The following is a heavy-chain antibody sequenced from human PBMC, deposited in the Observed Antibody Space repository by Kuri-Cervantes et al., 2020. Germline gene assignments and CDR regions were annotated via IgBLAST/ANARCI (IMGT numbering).Heavy chain of an antibody. V-gene: IGHV4-34*01. CDR3: ARDVPYCSGGSCYSFIDY. Sequence: SQTLSLTCAVCGGSFSAYHWTWIRLSVGKGLEWIGEINHSGSTIYNPSLKSRVTISVDTSKNQFSLKLSSVTAADTAVYYCARDVPYCSGGSCYSFIDYWGQGTLVTVSS. J-gene: IGHJ4*02. D-gene: IGHD2-15*01. CDR2: INHSGST. CDR1: GGSFSAYH.